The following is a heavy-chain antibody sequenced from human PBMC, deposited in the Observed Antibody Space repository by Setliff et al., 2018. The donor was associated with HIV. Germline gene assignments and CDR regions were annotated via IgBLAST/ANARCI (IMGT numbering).Heavy chain of an antibody. V-gene: IGHV3-64*02. D-gene: IGHD6-6*01. CDR1: GFTFSAYA. Sequence: PGGSLRLSCAASGFTFSAYAMHWVRQAPGKGLEYVSAISSNGLSTYYADSVKGRFTISRDNSKSTLYLQMNSLRAEDTAVYFCARNRERSSSSGRFDYWGQGTLVTVSS. CDR2: ISSNGLST. CDR3: ARNRERSSSSGRFDY. J-gene: IGHJ4*02.